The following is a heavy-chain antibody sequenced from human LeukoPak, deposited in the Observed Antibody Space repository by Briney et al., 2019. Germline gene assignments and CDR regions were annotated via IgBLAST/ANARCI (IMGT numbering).Heavy chain of an antibody. J-gene: IGHJ4*02. CDR3: ARFAIVGADFDY. CDR2: ISSSSSYI. CDR1: GFTFSSYS. Sequence: GGSLRLSCAASGFTFSSYSMNWVRQAPGKGLEGVSSISSSSSYIYYADSVKGRFTISRDHAKTPLYLQMNSLRAEDTAVYYCARFAIVGADFDYRGQGTLVTVSS. D-gene: IGHD1-26*01. V-gene: IGHV3-21*01.